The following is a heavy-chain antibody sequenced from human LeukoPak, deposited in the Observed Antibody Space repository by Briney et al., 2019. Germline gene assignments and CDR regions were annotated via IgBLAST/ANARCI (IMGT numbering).Heavy chain of an antibody. CDR2: ISSSSSYI. J-gene: IGHJ4*02. CDR1: GFTFSSYS. D-gene: IGHD3-10*01. Sequence: GGSLRLSCAASGFTFSSYSMNWVRQAPGKGLEWVSSISSSSSYIYYADSVKGRFTISRDNAKNSLYLQMNSLRAEDTAVYYCARDPVLLWFVAFDYWGQGTLVTVSS. CDR3: ARDPVLLWFVAFDY. V-gene: IGHV3-21*01.